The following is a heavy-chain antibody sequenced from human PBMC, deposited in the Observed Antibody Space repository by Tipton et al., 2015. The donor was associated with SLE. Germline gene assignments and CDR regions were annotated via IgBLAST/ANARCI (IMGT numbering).Heavy chain of an antibody. CDR1: GYTFTGYY. J-gene: IGHJ6*02. CDR2: INPNSGGT. D-gene: IGHD3-10*01. Sequence: QVQLVQSGPEVKKPGASVKVSCKASGYTFTGYYIHWVRQAPGQGLEWMGRINPNSGGTNYAQKFQGRVTMTRDTSISTAYMELSSLQSEATAVYYCARGSGPPSYYYGMDVWGQGTTVTVSS. V-gene: IGHV1-2*06. CDR3: ARGSGPPSYYYGMDV.